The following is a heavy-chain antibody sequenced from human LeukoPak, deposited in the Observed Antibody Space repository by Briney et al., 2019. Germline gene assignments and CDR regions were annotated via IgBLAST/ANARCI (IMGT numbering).Heavy chain of an antibody. D-gene: IGHD2-8*01. J-gene: IGHJ6*03. CDR2: INHSGST. CDR3: ARGPQVYAIRDYYYYYYMDV. V-gene: IGHV4-34*01. CDR1: GGSFSGYY. Sequence: PSETLSLTCAVYGGSFSGYYWSWIRQPPGKGLEWIGEINHSGSTNYNPSLKSRVTISVDTSKNQFSLKLSSVTAADTAVYYCARGPQVYAIRDYYYYYYMDVWGEGTTVTVSS.